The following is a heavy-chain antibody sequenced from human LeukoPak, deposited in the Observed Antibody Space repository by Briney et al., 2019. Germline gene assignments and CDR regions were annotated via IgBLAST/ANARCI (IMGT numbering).Heavy chain of an antibody. J-gene: IGHJ4*02. CDR3: ARVRRDGYNFGFDY. D-gene: IGHD5-24*01. V-gene: IGHV4-39*07. CDR1: GGSISSSSYY. CDR2: IFYSGTT. Sequence: PSETLSLTCTVSGGSISSSSYYWVWIRQSPGKGLEWIGAIFYSGTTYYNPSFTSRVTISVDTSKNQFSLKLSSVTAADTAVYYCARVRRDGYNFGFDYWGQGTLVTVSS.